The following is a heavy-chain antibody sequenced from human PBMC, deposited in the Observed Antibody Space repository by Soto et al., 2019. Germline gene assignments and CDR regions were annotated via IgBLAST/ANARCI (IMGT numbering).Heavy chain of an antibody. CDR2: IYPGDSDT. V-gene: IGHV5-51*01. Sequence: GESLKISCKGSGYSFTSYWIGWVRQMPGKGLEWMGIIYPGDSDTRYSPSFQGQVTISADKSISTAYLQWSSLKASDTAMYYCARHTLRYFDWLSKDYYYSGMDVWGQGTTVTVSS. CDR1: GYSFTSYW. D-gene: IGHD3-9*01. CDR3: ARHTLRYFDWLSKDYYYSGMDV. J-gene: IGHJ6*02.